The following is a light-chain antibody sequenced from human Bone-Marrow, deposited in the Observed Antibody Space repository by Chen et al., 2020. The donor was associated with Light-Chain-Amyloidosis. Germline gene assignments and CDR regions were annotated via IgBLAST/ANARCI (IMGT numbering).Light chain of an antibody. CDR3: AAWDGSRGGYV. J-gene: IGLJ1*01. Sequence: QSVLPQPPSASVSPGQGVTITCPEASSYLGINYVYWYQHFPGAAPNLLLHRNNQRPSGVPERVSASKCGTSAFMAISGLRSEDEADEYCAAWDGSRGGYVFGTGTKVIVL. V-gene: IGLV1-47*01. CDR1: SSYLGINY. CDR2: RNN.